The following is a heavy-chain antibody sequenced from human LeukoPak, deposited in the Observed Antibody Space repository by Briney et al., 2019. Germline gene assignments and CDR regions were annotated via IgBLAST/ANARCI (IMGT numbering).Heavy chain of an antibody. D-gene: IGHD4-17*01. J-gene: IGHJ5*02. Sequence: GGSLRLSCAASGFTFSSFAMTWVRQAPGKGLEWVSSITGNHGATYNIDSVKGRFTISRDNSQNTLYLQMNNLRVEDTAVYYCTKDPNGNYVGAFDPWGQGTLVTVSS. CDR2: ITGNHGAT. V-gene: IGHV3-23*01. CDR1: GFTFSSFA. CDR3: TKDPNGNYVGAFDP.